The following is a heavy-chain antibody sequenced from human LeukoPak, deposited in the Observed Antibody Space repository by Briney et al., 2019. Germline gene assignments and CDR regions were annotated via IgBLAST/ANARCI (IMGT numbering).Heavy chain of an antibody. D-gene: IGHD6-6*01. CDR2: IQNDGNNK. V-gene: IGHV3-30*02. Sequence: PGGSLRLSCAASGFTFSSNGMHWVRQAPGKGLEWVAFIQNDGNNKKYADSVKGRSTISRDNSKNTLYLQMNSLRIEDTAVYYCARDWGTSSLYLVNWGQGTLVTVSS. CDR1: GFTFSSNG. CDR3: ARDWGTSSLYLVN. J-gene: IGHJ4*02.